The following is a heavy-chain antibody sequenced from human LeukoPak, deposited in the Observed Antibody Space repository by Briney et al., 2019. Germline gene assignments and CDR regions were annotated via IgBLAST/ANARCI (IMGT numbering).Heavy chain of an antibody. Sequence: GGSLRLSCAASGFTVNNYDMHWMRQAPGKGLEWVSAISGSGGSTYYADSVKGRFTISRDNSKNTLYLQMNSLRAEDTAVYYCAIKGMIVYSYDAFDIWGQGTMVTVSS. V-gene: IGHV3-23*01. J-gene: IGHJ3*02. CDR2: ISGSGGST. D-gene: IGHD2-8*01. CDR1: GFTVNNYD. CDR3: AIKGMIVYSYDAFDI.